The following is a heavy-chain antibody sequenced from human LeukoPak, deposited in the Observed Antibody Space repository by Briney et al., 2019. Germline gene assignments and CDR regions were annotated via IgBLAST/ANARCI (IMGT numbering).Heavy chain of an antibody. CDR1: GGSISSSSYY. Sequence: PSETLSLTCTVSGGSISSSSYYWGWIRQPPGKGLEWIGSIYYSGSTYYNPSLKSRVTISVDTSKNQFSLKLSSVTAADTAVYYCARRGWLQRYNWFDPWGQGTLVTVSS. V-gene: IGHV4-39*07. CDR2: IYYSGST. D-gene: IGHD5-24*01. J-gene: IGHJ5*02. CDR3: ARRGWLQRYNWFDP.